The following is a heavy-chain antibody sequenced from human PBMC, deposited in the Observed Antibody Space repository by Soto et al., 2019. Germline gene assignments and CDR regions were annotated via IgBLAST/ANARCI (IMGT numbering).Heavy chain of an antibody. CDR1: GFTFSSYA. V-gene: IGHV3-30-3*01. D-gene: IGHD5-12*01. Sequence: GGSLRLSCAASGFTFSSYAMHWVRQAPGKGLEWVAVISYDGSNKYYADSVKGRFTISRDNSKNTLYLQMNSLRAEDTAVYYCARGSRMATIYTFDYWSQGTLVTVSS. CDR3: ARGSRMATIYTFDY. CDR2: ISYDGSNK. J-gene: IGHJ4*02.